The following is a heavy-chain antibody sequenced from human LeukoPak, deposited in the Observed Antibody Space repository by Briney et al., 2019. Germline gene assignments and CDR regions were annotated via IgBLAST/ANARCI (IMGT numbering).Heavy chain of an antibody. CDR1: GFTVRTSE. J-gene: IGHJ4*02. CDR3: ANAAQGYSSGPGGY. D-gene: IGHD6-19*01. V-gene: IGHV3-21*01. Sequence: GGSVRLSCAASGFTVRTSEMNWARQAPGKGLEWVSSITSSSTYTFYADSVKGRFTISRDNARNSLYLQMNSLRAEDTAVYYCANAAQGYSSGPGGYWGQGTLVTVSS. CDR2: ITSSSTYT.